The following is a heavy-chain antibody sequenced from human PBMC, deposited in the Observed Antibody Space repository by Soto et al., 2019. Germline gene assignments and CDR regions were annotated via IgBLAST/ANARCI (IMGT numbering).Heavy chain of an antibody. CDR1: GYPLTSYG. Sequence: GSVKRCCKACGYPLTSYGMSWVRRAPGQGVEWMGWISAYNGNTNYAQKLQGRVTMTTDTSTSTAYMELRSLRSDDTAVYYCARGRRAATKIYYYYGMDVWGQGTTVTVSS. D-gene: IGHD2-15*01. J-gene: IGHJ6*02. V-gene: IGHV1-18*04. CDR2: ISAYNGNT. CDR3: ARGRRAATKIYYYYGMDV.